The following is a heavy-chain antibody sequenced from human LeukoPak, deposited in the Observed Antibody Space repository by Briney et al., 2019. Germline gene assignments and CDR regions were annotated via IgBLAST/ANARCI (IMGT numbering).Heavy chain of an antibody. D-gene: IGHD3/OR15-3a*01. CDR2: ISYDGSNK. V-gene: IGHV3-30-3*02. CDR3: AKYFYSDNDFRPGRRYFDF. CDR1: GFTFSSYA. J-gene: IGHJ4*02. Sequence: GGSLRLSCAASGFTFSSYAMHWVRQAPGKGLEWVAVISYDGSNKYYADSVKGRFTISRDNSKNTLYLQMNSLRAEDTAMYFCAKYFYSDNDFRPGRRYFDFWGQGTLVTVSS.